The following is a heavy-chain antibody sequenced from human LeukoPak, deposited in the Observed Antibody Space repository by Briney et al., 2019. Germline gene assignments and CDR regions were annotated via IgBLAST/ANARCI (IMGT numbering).Heavy chain of an antibody. CDR1: GFIVSSNY. CDR3: ASVPRGLGYFDY. V-gene: IGHV3-66*01. CDR2: IYSSGGT. J-gene: IGHJ4*02. Sequence: GGSLRLSCAASGFIVSSNYMSWVRQAPGKGLEWVSIIYSSGGTNYADSVKGRFTISRDNSKNTLYLQRNSLRAEDTAVYYCASVPRGLGYFDYWGQGTLVTVSS. D-gene: IGHD2-2*01.